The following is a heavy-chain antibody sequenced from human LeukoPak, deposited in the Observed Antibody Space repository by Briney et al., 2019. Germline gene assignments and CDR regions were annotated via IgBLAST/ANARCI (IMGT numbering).Heavy chain of an antibody. V-gene: IGHV3-23*01. Sequence: GGSLRLSCAASGFTFSTYAVNWVRQAPGKGLEWVSAISGSGATTYYADSVKGRFTISRDNSKNTLYLQMNSLRAEDTAVYYCARDYYASGSYYIDYWGQGTLVTVSS. CDR1: GFTFSTYA. CDR2: ISGSGATT. D-gene: IGHD3-10*01. CDR3: ARDYYASGSYYIDY. J-gene: IGHJ4*02.